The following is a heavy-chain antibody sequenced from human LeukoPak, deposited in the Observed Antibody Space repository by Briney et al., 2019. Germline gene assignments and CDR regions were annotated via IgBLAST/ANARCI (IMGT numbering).Heavy chain of an antibody. CDR3: ARLTYYDFWSGYNYAFDI. CDR1: GYTFTGYY. V-gene: IGHV1-2*02. Sequence: GASVKVSCKASGYTFTGYYMHWVRQAPGQELEWMGWINPNSGGTNYAQKFQGRVTMTRDTSISTAYMELSRLRSDDTAVYYCARLTYYDFWSGYNYAFDIWGQGTMVTVSS. CDR2: INPNSGGT. D-gene: IGHD3-3*01. J-gene: IGHJ3*02.